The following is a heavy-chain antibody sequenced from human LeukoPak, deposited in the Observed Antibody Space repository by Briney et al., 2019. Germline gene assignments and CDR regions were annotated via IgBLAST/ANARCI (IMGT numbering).Heavy chain of an antibody. CDR2: ISGGGDKT. D-gene: IGHD6-19*01. Sequence: GGSLRLSCAASGFTFTTYAINWVRQAPGKGLEWVPGISGGGDKTYYADSVNGRFTISRDNSKNTVSLQMSSLRAEDTALYYCAKDLALAGTGGGFDVWGQGTRVAVSS. CDR3: AKDLALAGTGGGFDV. CDR1: GFTFTTYA. J-gene: IGHJ3*01. V-gene: IGHV3-23*01.